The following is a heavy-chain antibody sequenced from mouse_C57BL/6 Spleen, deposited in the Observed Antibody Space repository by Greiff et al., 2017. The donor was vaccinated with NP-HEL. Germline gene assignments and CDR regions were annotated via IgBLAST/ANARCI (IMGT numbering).Heavy chain of an antibody. CDR2: IDPETGGT. CDR3: TRKYYYGSPWFAY. CDR1: GYTFTDYE. Sequence: QVQLQQSGAELVRPGASVTLSCKASGYTFTDYEMHWVKQTPVHGLEWIGAIDPETGGTAYNQKFKGKAILTADKSSSTAYMELRSLTSEDSAVYYCTRKYYYGSPWFAYWGQGTLVTVSA. J-gene: IGHJ3*01. V-gene: IGHV1-15*01. D-gene: IGHD1-1*01.